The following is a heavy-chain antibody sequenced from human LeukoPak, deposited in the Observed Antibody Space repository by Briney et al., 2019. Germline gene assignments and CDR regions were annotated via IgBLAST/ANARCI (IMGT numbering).Heavy chain of an antibody. V-gene: IGHV3-23*01. D-gene: IGHD3-10*01. CDR1: GFTFSSYA. CDR2: ISGGGGST. J-gene: IGHJ4*02. CDR3: AKVSRGAGLSDY. Sequence: GGSLRLSCAASGFTFSSYAMSWVRQAPGKGLEWVSAISGGGGSTYYADSVKGRFTISRDNSKNTLYLQMNSLRAEDTAVYYCAKVSRGAGLSDYWGQGTLVTVSP.